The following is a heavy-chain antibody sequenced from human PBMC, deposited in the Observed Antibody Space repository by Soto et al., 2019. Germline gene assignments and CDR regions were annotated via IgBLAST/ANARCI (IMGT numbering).Heavy chain of an antibody. V-gene: IGHV1-24*01. J-gene: IGHJ4*02. D-gene: IGHD1-26*01. CDR1: GYTLTELS. CDR3: ATGIPPLVGATDY. Sequence: ASVQVSCKVSGYTLTELSMHGVRQAPGKGLEWMGGFDPEDGETIYAQKFQGRVTMTEDTSTDTAYMELSSLRSEDKALYYCATGIPPLVGATDYWGQGTLVTVSS. CDR2: FDPEDGET.